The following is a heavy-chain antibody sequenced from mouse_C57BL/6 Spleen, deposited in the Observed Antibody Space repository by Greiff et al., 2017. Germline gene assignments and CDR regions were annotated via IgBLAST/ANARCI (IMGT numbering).Heavy chain of an antibody. CDR2: IRNKANGYTT. CDR3: ARYRKHYYGSSRGYFDV. V-gene: IGHV7-3*01. D-gene: IGHD1-1*01. CDR1: GFTFTDYY. J-gene: IGHJ1*03. Sequence: DVMLVESGGGLVQPGGSLSLSCAASGFTFTDYYMSWVRQPPGKALEWLGFIRNKANGYTTEYSASVKGRFTISRDNSRSILYLQMNALRAEDSATYYCARYRKHYYGSSRGYFDVWGTGTTVTVSS.